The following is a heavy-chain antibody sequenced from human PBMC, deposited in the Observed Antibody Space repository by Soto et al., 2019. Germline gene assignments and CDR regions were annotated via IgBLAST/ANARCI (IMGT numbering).Heavy chain of an antibody. CDR3: ARETSYDILTGYYNWFDP. V-gene: IGHV4-30-4*01. Sequence: SETLSLTCTVSGGSMSSGDYYWSWIRQPPGNGLEWIGYIYYSGSTYYNPSLKSRVTISVDTSKNQFSLKLSSVTAADTAVYYCARETSYDILTGYYNWFDPWGQGTLVTVSS. CDR1: GGSMSSGDYY. J-gene: IGHJ5*02. CDR2: IYYSGST. D-gene: IGHD3-9*01.